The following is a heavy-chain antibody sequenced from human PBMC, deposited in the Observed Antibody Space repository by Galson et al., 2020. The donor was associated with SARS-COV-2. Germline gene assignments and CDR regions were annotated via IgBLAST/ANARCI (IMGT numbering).Heavy chain of an antibody. CDR1: GGFFSGYS. CDR3: ARGHQGVVPSPVLGLGPVYYYYDIDV. J-gene: IGHJ6*03. D-gene: IGHD3-16*01. Sequence: SETLSLTCPVYGGFFSGYSSTCVRQAPGKGLEWIGALNFGGDTKYSTSLRSRVTLPRDPSQNQSSLKRKSVNAAVTALYFCARGHQGVVPSPVLGLGPVYYYYDIDVWGEGTTFFVSS. CDR2: LNFGGDT. V-gene: IGHV4-34*01.